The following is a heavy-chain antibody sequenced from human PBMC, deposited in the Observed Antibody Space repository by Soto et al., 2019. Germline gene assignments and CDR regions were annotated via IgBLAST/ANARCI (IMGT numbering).Heavy chain of an antibody. V-gene: IGHV3-73*01. CDR2: IRSKANSYAT. CDR1: GFTFSGSA. D-gene: IGHD1-26*01. J-gene: IGHJ6*02. CDR3: TRLIVGATYYYYGMDV. Sequence: PGGSLSLSCAASGFTFSGSAMHWVRQASGKGLEWVGRIRSKANSYATAYAASVKGRFTISRDDSKNTAYLQMNSLKTEDTAVYYCTRLIVGATYYYYGMDVWGQGTTVTVSS.